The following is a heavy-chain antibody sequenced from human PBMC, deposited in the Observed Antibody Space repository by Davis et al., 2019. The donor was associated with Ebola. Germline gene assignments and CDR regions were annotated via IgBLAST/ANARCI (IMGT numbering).Heavy chain of an antibody. V-gene: IGHV3-7*01. Sequence: GESLKISCAASGFTFSSYWMSWVRQAPGKGLEWVANIKQDGSEKYYVDSVKGRFTISRDNSKNTLYLQMNSLRAEDTAVCYCARDGQGKYSSGWSYFNYWGQGTLVTVSS. D-gene: IGHD6-19*01. J-gene: IGHJ4*02. CDR1: GFTFSSYW. CDR3: ARDGQGKYSSGWSYFNY. CDR2: IKQDGSEK.